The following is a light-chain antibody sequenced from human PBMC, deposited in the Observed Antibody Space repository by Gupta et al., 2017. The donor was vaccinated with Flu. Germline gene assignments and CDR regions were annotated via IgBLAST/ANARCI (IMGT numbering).Light chain of an antibody. CDR1: QSVSSD. V-gene: IGKV3-15*01. Sequence: EIVMTQSPATLSVSPGERVTLSCRASQSVSSDLAWYHQKPGQAPRLLIYGASTRATGIPARFSGSGSGTEFTLTISSLQSEDFAVYYCQQYNNWPPLTFGQGTRLEIK. J-gene: IGKJ5*01. CDR2: GAS. CDR3: QQYNNWPPLT.